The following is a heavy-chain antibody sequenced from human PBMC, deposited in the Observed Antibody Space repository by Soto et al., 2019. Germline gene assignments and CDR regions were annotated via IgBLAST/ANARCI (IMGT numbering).Heavy chain of an antibody. CDR3: AREDRGAFDL. V-gene: IGHV3-74*03. CDR1: GFTFSYYW. D-gene: IGHD1-26*01. J-gene: IGHJ3*01. Sequence: EVQLVESGGGLVQPGESLRLSCAASGFTFSYYWMHWVRQAPGKGLVWVSRIHSDGSSTTYADSVKDRLTISRDNARNTLYLQMNSLRAEDTAVYYCAREDRGAFDLWGQGTVLTVSS. CDR2: IHSDGSST.